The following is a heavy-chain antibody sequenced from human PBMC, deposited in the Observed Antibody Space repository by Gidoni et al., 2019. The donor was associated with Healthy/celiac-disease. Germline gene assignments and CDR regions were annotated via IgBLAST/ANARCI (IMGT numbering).Heavy chain of an antibody. D-gene: IGHD6-19*01. CDR1: GFTFSSYA. Sequence: EVQLVAPWGGLVQPGGALRLSCSASGFTFSSYAMHWVRQAPGKGLEYVSAISSNGGSTYYADSVKGRFTISRDNSKNTLYLQMSSLRAEDTAVYYCVKTRSGWSEDYWGQGTLVTVSS. CDR2: ISSNGGST. CDR3: VKTRSGWSEDY. V-gene: IGHV3-64D*06. J-gene: IGHJ4*02.